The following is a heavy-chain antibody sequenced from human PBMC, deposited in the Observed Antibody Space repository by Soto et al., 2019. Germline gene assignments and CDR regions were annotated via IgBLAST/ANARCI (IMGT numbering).Heavy chain of an antibody. J-gene: IGHJ6*03. D-gene: IGHD4-17*01. Sequence: GGSLRLSCAASGFTFGSYAMSWVRQGPGKGLEWVSAISGSGGTTYYADSVKGRFTISRDNSKNTLHLQMNSLRAEDTAVYYSARRGFTVSAFEYYYMDVWGKGTTVTVSS. CDR2: ISGSGGTT. CDR3: ARRGFTVSAFEYYYMDV. CDR1: GFTFGSYA. V-gene: IGHV3-23*01.